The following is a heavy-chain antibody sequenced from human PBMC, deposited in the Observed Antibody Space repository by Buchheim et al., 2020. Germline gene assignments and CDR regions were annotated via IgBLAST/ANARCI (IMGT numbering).Heavy chain of an antibody. CDR2: IYYDGSNE. D-gene: IGHD1-26*01. V-gene: IGHV3-30*03. J-gene: IGHJ6*02. CDR1: GFTFSDYG. Sequence: QVQLVESGGGVVQPGRSVRLSCVASGFTFSDYGMHWVRQAPGQGLEWVAVIYYDGSNEYYADSVRGRFTISRDSSTNTLYLQMNSLRAEDTAVYYCARDTGGWEYYGMDVWGQGTT. CDR3: ARDTGGWEYYGMDV.